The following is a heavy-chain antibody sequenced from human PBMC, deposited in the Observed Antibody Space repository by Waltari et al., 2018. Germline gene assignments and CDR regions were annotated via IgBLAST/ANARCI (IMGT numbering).Heavy chain of an antibody. CDR3: TKMRRNLPRDIIDN. CDR2: TSDSSGST. CDR1: GFIFSRFA. J-gene: IGHJ4*02. Sequence: EVQLLESGGGLVQRGGSLRLSCAVSGFIFSRFAMSWVRHTPGKGLGGVAVTSDSSGSTYYADSVQGRFTISRDNSKKRVFLQMNSLRAEDTATYYCTKMRRNLPRDIIDNWGQGTQVIIAS. V-gene: IGHV3-23*01.